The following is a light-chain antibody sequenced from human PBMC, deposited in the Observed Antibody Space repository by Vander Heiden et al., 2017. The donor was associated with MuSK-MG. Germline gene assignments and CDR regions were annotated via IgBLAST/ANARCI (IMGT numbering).Light chain of an antibody. J-gene: IGLJ2*01. CDR1: SSNIGSNT. CDR3: AAWDVSLNGPVV. V-gene: IGLV1-44*01. CDR2: RKN. Sequence: QSVLTQPPSASRPPGQRVPISCSASSSNIGSNTVNWYQQLPGTSPNLRSYRKNQRPSVVPDRFSGSKSGPSDSLAISGLQSEDEANYYGAAWDVSLNGPVVCGGVAELT.